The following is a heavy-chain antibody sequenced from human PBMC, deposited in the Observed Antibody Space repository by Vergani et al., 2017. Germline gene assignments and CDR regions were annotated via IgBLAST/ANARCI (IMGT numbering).Heavy chain of an antibody. V-gene: IGHV3-11*04. CDR1: GFKFSDQY. D-gene: IGHD1-1*01. CDR3: AKKPGISTTRDYYAMDV. CDR2: ISPGASTV. J-gene: IGHJ6*02. Sequence: LEESGGGSVKPGGSLRLSCAASGFKFSDQYMSWIRQAPGKGLEWVSHISPGASTVSYTDSVTGRFTVSRDNDNNSLTLDMTTLRVEDTAVYYCAKKPGISTTRDYYAMDVWGQGTTVTVSS.